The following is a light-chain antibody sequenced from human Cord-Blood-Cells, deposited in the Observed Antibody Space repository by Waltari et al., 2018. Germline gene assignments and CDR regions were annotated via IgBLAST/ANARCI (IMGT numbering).Light chain of an antibody. CDR3: QQSYSTPPF. V-gene: IGKV1-39*01. Sequence: DIQMTQSPSSLSASVGDSVTITCRASQSISSYLNWYQQKPGKAPKLLIYAASSLQSGVPSRFSGSGSGTDFTLTISSLQPEDFATYYCQQSYSTPPFFGPGTKVDIK. CDR2: AAS. CDR1: QSISSY. J-gene: IGKJ3*01.